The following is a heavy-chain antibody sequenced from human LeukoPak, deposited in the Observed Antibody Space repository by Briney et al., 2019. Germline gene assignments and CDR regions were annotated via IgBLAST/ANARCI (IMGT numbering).Heavy chain of an antibody. V-gene: IGHV4-61*01. Sequence: PETLSLTCTVSGGSVSSGSYYWSCIRQPPGKGLEWIGYIYYTGSTNYNPPLKSRVTISVDTSKNQFSLKLSSVTAADTAVYYCARGGPRGDFDFWGQGTLVTVSS. D-gene: IGHD3-16*01. CDR2: IYYTGST. J-gene: IGHJ4*02. CDR3: ARGGPRGDFDF. CDR1: GGSVSSGSYY.